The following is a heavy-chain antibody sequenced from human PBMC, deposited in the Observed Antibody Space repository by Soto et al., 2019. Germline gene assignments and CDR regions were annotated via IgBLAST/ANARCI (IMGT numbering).Heavy chain of an antibody. CDR2: VSGSGRTV. Sequence: LRLSCIGSGFTFNSYEMHWVRQAPGKGLEWLSYVSGSGRTVFYADSVRGRFTISRDNAKDSVYLQMSSLRAEDTAVYYCARGVASSCGGDCYSILFDYWGQGTLVTVSS. CDR3: ARGVASSCGGDCYSILFDY. D-gene: IGHD2-21*02. V-gene: IGHV3-48*03. J-gene: IGHJ4*02. CDR1: GFTFNSYE.